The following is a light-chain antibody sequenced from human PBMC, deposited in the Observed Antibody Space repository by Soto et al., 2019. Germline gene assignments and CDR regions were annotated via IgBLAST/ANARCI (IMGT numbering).Light chain of an antibody. J-gene: IGLJ3*02. Sequence: QAVVTQEPSLTVSPGGTVTLTCDSSPGPVTNGHFPYWFQQRPGQAPRTLIYDTDNRHSWTPARFSGSLLGGKAVLTLSGAQPEDEADYYCLLSYGTPAVFGGGTKVTVL. CDR2: DTD. V-gene: IGLV7-46*01. CDR1: PGPVTNGHF. CDR3: LLSYGTPAV.